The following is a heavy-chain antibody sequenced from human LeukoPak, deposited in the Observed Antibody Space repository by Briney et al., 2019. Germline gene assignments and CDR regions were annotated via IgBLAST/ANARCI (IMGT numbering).Heavy chain of an antibody. J-gene: IGHJ4*02. V-gene: IGHV4-39*07. Sequence: SETLSLTCTVSGGSISSSSYYWGWIRQPPGKGLEWIGSIYYSGSTYYNPSLKSRVTISVDTSKNQFSLKLSSVTAADTAVYYCATASNYGGNPLGYWGQGTLVTVSS. CDR2: IYYSGST. CDR1: GGSISSSSYY. D-gene: IGHD4-23*01. CDR3: ATASNYGGNPLGY.